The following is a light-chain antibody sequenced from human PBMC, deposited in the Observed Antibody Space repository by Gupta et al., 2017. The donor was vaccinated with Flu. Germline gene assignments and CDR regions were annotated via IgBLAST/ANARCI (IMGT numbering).Light chain of an antibody. CDR1: QSVLYSSNNKNY. Sequence: DIVMTQSPDSLAVSLGERATINCKSSQSVLYSSNNKNYLAWYQQKPGHPPKLLIYWASTRESGVPDRFSGSGSGTDFTLTISSLQAEYVAVYYCQQYYSTPWTFGQGTKVEIK. V-gene: IGKV4-1*01. CDR3: QQYYSTPWT. CDR2: WAS. J-gene: IGKJ1*01.